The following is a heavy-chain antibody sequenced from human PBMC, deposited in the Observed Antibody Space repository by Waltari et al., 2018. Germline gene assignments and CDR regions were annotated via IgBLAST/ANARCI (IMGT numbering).Heavy chain of an antibody. V-gene: IGHV4-59*11. Sequence: QVHLQESGPGLVKPSETLSLTCTVSTGSPTHHHWSWIRQPPGKRMEWIGWINQITGDTNYNPSLESRVIISSDISKNQFSLKLTSVTAADTAIYYCAREGSLYSSTGGWIGPWGQGMLVTVSS. CDR2: INQITGDT. D-gene: IGHD2-2*01. CDR1: TGSPTHHH. CDR3: AREGSLYSSTGGWIGP. J-gene: IGHJ5*01.